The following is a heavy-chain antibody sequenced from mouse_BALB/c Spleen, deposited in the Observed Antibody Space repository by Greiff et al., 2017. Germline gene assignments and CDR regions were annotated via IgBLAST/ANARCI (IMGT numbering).Heavy chain of an antibody. CDR3: AREERYGRERGYFDV. CDR1: GFSLTSYG. D-gene: IGHD1-1*01. V-gene: IGHV2-2*02. Sequence: QVQLQQSGPGLVQPSQSLSITCTVSGFSLTSYGVHWVRQSPGKGLEWLGVIWSGGSTDYNAAFISRLSISKDNSKSQVFFKMNSLQANDTAIYYCAREERYGRERGYFDVWGAGTTVTVSS. J-gene: IGHJ1*01. CDR2: IWSGGST.